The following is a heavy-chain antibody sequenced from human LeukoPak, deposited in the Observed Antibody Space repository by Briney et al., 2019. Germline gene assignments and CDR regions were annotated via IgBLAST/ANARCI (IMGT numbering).Heavy chain of an antibody. CDR1: GFTFSSYS. CDR2: ISSSSSYT. D-gene: IGHD2-2*01. J-gene: IGHJ5*02. CDR3: ARLYQSSRFDP. V-gene: IGHV3-21*01. Sequence: GGSLRLSCAASGFTFSSYSMNWVRQAPGKGLEWVSSISSSSSYTYYADSVKGRFTISRDNAKNSLYLQMNSLRAEDAAVYYCARLYQSSRFDPGGQGTLVTVSS.